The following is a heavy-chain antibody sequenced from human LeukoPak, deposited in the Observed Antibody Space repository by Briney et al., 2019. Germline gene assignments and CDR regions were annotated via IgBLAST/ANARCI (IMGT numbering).Heavy chain of an antibody. CDR1: GFTFSSYA. Sequence: GGSLRLSCAASGFTFSSYAMSWVRQAPGKGLKWVSTINDNGDGTYYADSVKGRFTVSRDNSKNTLYLQMNSLRAEDTAVYYCAKSRIVVVITTAFDIWGQGTMVTVSS. V-gene: IGHV3-23*01. D-gene: IGHD3-22*01. J-gene: IGHJ3*02. CDR2: INDNGDGT. CDR3: AKSRIVVVITTAFDI.